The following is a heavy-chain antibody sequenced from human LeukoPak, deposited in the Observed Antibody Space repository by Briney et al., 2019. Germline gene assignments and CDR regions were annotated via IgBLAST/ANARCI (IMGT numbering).Heavy chain of an antibody. J-gene: IGHJ5*02. Sequence: SETLSLTCTVSGGSISSSSYYWGWIRQPPGKGLEWIGSIYYSGSTYYNPPLKSRVTISVDTSKNQFSLKLSSVTAADTAVYYCARGYFSSWYINWFDPWGQGTLVTVSS. CDR2: IYYSGST. CDR3: ARGYFSSWYINWFDP. D-gene: IGHD6-13*01. V-gene: IGHV4-39*07. CDR1: GGSISSSSYY.